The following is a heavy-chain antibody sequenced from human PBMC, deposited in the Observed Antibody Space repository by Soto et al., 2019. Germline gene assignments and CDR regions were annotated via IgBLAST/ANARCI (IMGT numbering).Heavy chain of an antibody. V-gene: IGHV3-15*07. Sequence: GGSLRLSCAASGFTFSNAWINWVRQAPGKGLEWVGRIKSKTDGGTTDFAAPVKGRFAISRDDSKDMVYLQMNSLRAEDTAVYYCARESNDFWSGYYVGWFDPWGQGTLVTVSS. CDR3: ARESNDFWSGYYVGWFDP. D-gene: IGHD3-3*01. CDR2: IKSKTDGGTT. J-gene: IGHJ5*02. CDR1: GFTFSNAW.